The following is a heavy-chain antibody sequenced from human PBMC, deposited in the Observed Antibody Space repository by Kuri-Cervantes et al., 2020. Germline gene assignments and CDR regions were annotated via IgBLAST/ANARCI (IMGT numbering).Heavy chain of an antibody. Sequence: GESLKISCAASGFTFSSYAMSWVRQAPGRGLEWVSAISGSGKSTYHADSVKGRFTISRDNSKNTLYLQMNSLRAEDTAVYYCAKLGARGWGQGTLVTVSS. D-gene: IGHD3-16*01. CDR3: AKLGARG. CDR1: GFTFSSYA. J-gene: IGHJ4*02. V-gene: IGHV3-23*01. CDR2: ISGSGKST.